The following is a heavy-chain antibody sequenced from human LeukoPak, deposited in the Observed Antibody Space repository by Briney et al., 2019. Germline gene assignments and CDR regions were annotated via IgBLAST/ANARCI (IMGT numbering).Heavy chain of an antibody. CDR1: GYSLTSYW. CDR3: ARRHLVTDAFDI. V-gene: IGHV5-51*01. CDR2: IYPGDSDT. Sequence: GESLKISCKGSGYSLTSYWIGWVRQMPGKGLEWMGIIYPGDSDTKYSPSFQGQVTISADRSISTAYLQWSSLKASDTAMYYCARRHLVTDAFDIWGQGTMVTVSS. J-gene: IGHJ3*02. D-gene: IGHD2-21*02.